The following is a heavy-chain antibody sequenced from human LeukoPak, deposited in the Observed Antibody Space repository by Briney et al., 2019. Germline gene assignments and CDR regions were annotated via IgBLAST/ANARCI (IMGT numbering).Heavy chain of an antibody. Sequence: QSGGSLRLSCAASGFTFSSYAMGWVRQAPGKGLEWVSAISGSGGSTYYADSVKGRFTISRDNSKNTLYLQMNSLRAEDTAVYYCAKKVRLRPPLGIAFDYWGQGALVTVSS. V-gene: IGHV3-23*01. D-gene: IGHD7-27*01. CDR3: AKKVRLRPPLGIAFDY. J-gene: IGHJ4*02. CDR1: GFTFSSYA. CDR2: ISGSGGST.